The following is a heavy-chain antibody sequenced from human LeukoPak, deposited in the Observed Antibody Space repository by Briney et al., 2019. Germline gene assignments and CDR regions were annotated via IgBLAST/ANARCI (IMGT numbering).Heavy chain of an antibody. CDR1: GFTFSTYS. V-gene: IGHV3-48*02. CDR3: ARGTYFYDSSGYYHGWYFDY. J-gene: IGHJ4*02. D-gene: IGHD3-22*01. CDR2: ISSSSPM. Sequence: RGSLRLSCAASGFTFSTYSMNWVRQAPGKGLEWVSYISSSSPMYNADSVKGRFTISRDSAKNSLYLQMNSLRDEDTAVYYCARGTYFYDSSGYYHGWYFDYWGQGTLVTVSS.